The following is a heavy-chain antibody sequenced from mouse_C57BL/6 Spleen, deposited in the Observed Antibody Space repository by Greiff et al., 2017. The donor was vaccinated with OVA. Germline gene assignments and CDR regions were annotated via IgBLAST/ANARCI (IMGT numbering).Heavy chain of an antibody. CDR3: AKSFDGYLYWYFDV. CDR2: IWRGGST. D-gene: IGHD2-3*01. V-gene: IGHV2-5*01. CDR1: GFSLTSYG. Sequence: VQLQQSGPGLVQPSQSLSITCTVSGFSLTSYGVHWVRQSPGKGLEWLGVIWRGGSTDYNAAFMSRLSITKDNSKSQVFFKMNSLQADDTAIYYCAKSFDGYLYWYFDVWGTGTTVTVSS. J-gene: IGHJ1*03.